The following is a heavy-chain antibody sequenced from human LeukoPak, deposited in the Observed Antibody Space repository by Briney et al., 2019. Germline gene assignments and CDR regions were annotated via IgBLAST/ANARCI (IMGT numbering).Heavy chain of an antibody. Sequence: EASVKVSCEASGGTFSSYTISWVRQAPGQGLEWMGGIIPILGIANYAQKFQGRVTITADKSTSTAYMELSSLRSEDTAVYYCARETRRDRDGYPILDYWGQGTLVTVSS. CDR2: IIPILGIA. CDR1: GGTFSSYT. D-gene: IGHD5-24*01. CDR3: ARETRRDRDGYPILDY. V-gene: IGHV1-69*10. J-gene: IGHJ4*02.